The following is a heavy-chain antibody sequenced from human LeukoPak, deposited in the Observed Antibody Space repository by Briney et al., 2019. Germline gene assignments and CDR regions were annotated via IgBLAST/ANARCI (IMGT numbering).Heavy chain of an antibody. CDR3: ARDGVRERSPNYYYYGMDV. J-gene: IGHJ6*02. CDR1: GGSISSYY. CDR2: IYTSGST. D-gene: IGHD1-1*01. Sequence: SETLSLTCTVSGGSISSYYWSWIQQPAGKGLEWIGRIYTSGSTNYNPSLKSRVTMSVDTSKNQFSLKPSSVTAADTAVYYCARDGVRERSPNYYYYGMDVWGQGTTVTVSS. V-gene: IGHV4-4*07.